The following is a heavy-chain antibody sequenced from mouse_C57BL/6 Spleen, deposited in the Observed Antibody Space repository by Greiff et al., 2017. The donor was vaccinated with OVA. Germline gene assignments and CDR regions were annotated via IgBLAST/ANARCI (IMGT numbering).Heavy chain of an antibody. Sequence: EVKLMESGPGLVKPSQSLSLTCSVTGYSITSGYYWNWIRQFPGNKLEWMGYISYDGSNNYNPSLKNRISITRDTSKNQFFLTLNSVTTEDTATYYCARDDGSSYGAMDYWGQGTSVTVSS. V-gene: IGHV3-6*01. J-gene: IGHJ4*01. CDR2: ISYDGSN. D-gene: IGHD1-1*01. CDR3: ARDDGSSYGAMDY. CDR1: GYSITSGYY.